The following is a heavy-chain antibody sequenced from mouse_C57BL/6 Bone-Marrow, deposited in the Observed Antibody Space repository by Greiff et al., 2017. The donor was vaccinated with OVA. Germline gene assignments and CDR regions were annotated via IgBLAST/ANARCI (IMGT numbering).Heavy chain of an antibody. CDR1: GYAFTNYL. J-gene: IGHJ2*01. V-gene: IGHV1-54*01. CDR2: INPGSGGT. CDR3: ARMRGY. Sequence: VQLQQSGAELVRPGTSVKVSCKASGYAFTNYLIEWVKQRPGQGLERIGVINPGSGGTNYNEKFKGKATLTADKSSSTAYMQLSSLTSEDSAVYFCARMRGYWGQGTTLTVSS.